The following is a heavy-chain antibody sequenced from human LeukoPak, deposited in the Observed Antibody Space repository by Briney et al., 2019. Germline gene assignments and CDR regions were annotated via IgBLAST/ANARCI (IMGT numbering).Heavy chain of an antibody. V-gene: IGHV3-30*18. D-gene: IGHD3-22*01. CDR2: TLYVGINK. Sequence: GRSLRLSCAPPGFSFSSYGMHWVRQAPGEGRQWVSFTLYVGINKYYADSVKGRFTIPRDNSKNALYLQMNSLRAEDTAVYYGAKDYRHSYYDTIAFDIWGQGTMVAVSS. CDR3: AKDYRHSYYDTIAFDI. J-gene: IGHJ3*02. CDR1: GFSFSSYG.